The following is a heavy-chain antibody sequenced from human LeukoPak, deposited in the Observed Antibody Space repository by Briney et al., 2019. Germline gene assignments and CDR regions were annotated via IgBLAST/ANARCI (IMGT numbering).Heavy chain of an antibody. CDR3: AREPGIAAERVAY. Sequence: ASVTVSCKASGYTFTSYAMNWVRQAPGQGLEWMGWINTNTGNPTYAQGFTGRFVFSLDTSVSTAYLQISGLKAVDTAVYYCAREPGIAAERVAYWGQGTRVTASS. V-gene: IGHV7-4-1*02. J-gene: IGHJ4*02. CDR2: INTNTGNP. D-gene: IGHD6-13*01. CDR1: GYTFTSYA.